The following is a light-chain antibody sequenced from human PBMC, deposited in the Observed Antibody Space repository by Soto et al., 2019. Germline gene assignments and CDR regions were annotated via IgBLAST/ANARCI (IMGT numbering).Light chain of an antibody. CDR3: QQYGSSRYT. CDR1: QSVSSSY. J-gene: IGKJ2*01. V-gene: IGKV3-20*01. Sequence: ELVLTQSPGTLSLSPGERATLSCRARQSVSSSYLAWYQQKPGQAPRLLIYGASSKATGIPDRFSGSESVTDFTLSISRLEPEDVAVYYCQQYGSSRYTFGQGTKLAIK. CDR2: GAS.